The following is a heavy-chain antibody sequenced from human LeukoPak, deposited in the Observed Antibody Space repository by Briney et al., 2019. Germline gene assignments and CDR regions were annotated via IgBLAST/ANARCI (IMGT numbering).Heavy chain of an antibody. V-gene: IGHV1-69*04. J-gene: IGHJ5*02. Sequence: GASVKVSCKASGGTFSSYAISWVRQAPGQGLEWMGRIIPILGIANYAQKFQGRVTITADKSTSTAYMELSSLRSEDTAVYYCARISLDYGDYAGWFDPWGQGTLVTVSS. CDR3: ARISLDYGDYAGWFDP. D-gene: IGHD4-17*01. CDR1: GGTFSSYA. CDR2: IIPILGIA.